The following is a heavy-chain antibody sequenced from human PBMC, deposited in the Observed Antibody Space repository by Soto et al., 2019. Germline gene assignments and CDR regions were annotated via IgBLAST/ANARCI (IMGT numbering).Heavy chain of an antibody. Sequence: GGSLRLSCAASGFTFSSYSMNWVRQAPGKGLEWVSSISSSSSYIYYADSVKGRFTISRDNAKNSLYLQMNSLRAEDKAVYYCARVVTIFGVVITVDGMDVWGQGTTVTVSS. CDR1: GFTFSSYS. CDR3: ARVVTIFGVVITVDGMDV. D-gene: IGHD3-3*01. V-gene: IGHV3-21*01. CDR2: ISSSSSYI. J-gene: IGHJ6*02.